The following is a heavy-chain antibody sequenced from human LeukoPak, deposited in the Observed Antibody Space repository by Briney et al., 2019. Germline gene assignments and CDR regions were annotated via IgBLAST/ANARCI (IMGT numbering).Heavy chain of an antibody. Sequence: HSGGSLRLSCAASGFTVSSNYMSWVRQAPGKGLEWVSVIYSGGSTYYADSVKGRFTISRDNSKNTLYLQMNSLRAEDTAVYYCAIGLRLMAFDIWGQGTMVTVSS. V-gene: IGHV3-66*01. CDR3: AIGLRLMAFDI. CDR2: IYSGGST. CDR1: GFTVSSNY. J-gene: IGHJ3*02. D-gene: IGHD6-25*01.